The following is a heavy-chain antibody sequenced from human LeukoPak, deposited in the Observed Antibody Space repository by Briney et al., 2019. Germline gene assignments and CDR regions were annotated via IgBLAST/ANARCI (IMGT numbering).Heavy chain of an antibody. D-gene: IGHD3-22*01. Sequence: KSSETLSLTCTVSGGSISSYYWSWIRQPPGKGLEWIGYIYYSGSTNYNPSLKSRVTISVDTSKNQFSLKLSSVTAADTAVYYCARRHTYHYDSSGYWYFDLWGRGTLVTVSS. CDR3: ARRHTYHYDSSGYWYFDL. J-gene: IGHJ2*01. CDR2: IYYSGST. V-gene: IGHV4-59*01. CDR1: GGSISSYY.